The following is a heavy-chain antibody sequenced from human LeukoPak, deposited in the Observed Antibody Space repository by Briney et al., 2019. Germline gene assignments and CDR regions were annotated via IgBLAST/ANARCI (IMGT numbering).Heavy chain of an antibody. D-gene: IGHD5-18*01. V-gene: IGHV3-21*01. CDR1: GFTFSSYS. CDR2: ISSSSSYI. J-gene: IGHJ4*02. Sequence: GGSLRLSCAASGFTFSSYSMNWVRQAPGKGLEWVSSISSSSSYIYYADSVKGRFTISRDNAKNSLYLQMNSLRAEDTAVYYCARDMGYSCALSDYWGQGTLVTVSS. CDR3: ARDMGYSCALSDY.